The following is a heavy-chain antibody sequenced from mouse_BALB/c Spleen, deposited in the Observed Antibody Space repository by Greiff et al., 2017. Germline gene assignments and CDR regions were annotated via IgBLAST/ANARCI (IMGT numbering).Heavy chain of an antibody. CDR3: ARPYYYGSSPFAY. CDR2: INSNGGST. CDR1: GFTFSSYG. V-gene: IGHV5-6-3*01. Sequence: EVQRVESGGGLVQPGGSLKLSCAASGFTFSSYGMSWVRQTPDKRLELVATINSNGGSTYYPDSVKGRFTISRDNAKNTLYLQMSSLKSEDTAMYYCARPYYYGSSPFAYWGQGTLVTVSA. J-gene: IGHJ3*01. D-gene: IGHD1-1*01.